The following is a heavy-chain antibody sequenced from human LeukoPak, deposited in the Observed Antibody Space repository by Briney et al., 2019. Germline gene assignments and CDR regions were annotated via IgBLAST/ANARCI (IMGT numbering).Heavy chain of an antibody. D-gene: IGHD3-10*01. CDR1: GFTVSTNY. V-gene: IGHV3-66*01. J-gene: IGHJ4*02. CDR3: ARNYYGSGSYSLISFDS. CDR2: IYSGGST. Sequence: GGSLRLSCAASGFTVSTNYMSWVRQAPGKGLQWVSVIYSGGSTYYADSVKGRFTISRDNSKNTLYLQMNSLRAEDTAVYYCARNYYGSGSYSLISFDSWGQGTLVTVSS.